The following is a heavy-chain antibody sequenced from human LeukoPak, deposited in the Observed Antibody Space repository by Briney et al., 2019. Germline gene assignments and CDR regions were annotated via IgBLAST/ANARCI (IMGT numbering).Heavy chain of an antibody. V-gene: IGHV3-66*01. CDR1: GFTFSNAW. Sequence: GGSLRLSCAASGFTFSNAWMSWVRQAPGKGLEWVSVIYSGGGTYYADSVKGRFTISRDNSKNTLCLQMNSLRAEDTAVYYCARGWYNSGYYCDYWGQGTLVTVSS. CDR3: ARGWYNSGYYCDY. J-gene: IGHJ4*02. CDR2: IYSGGGT. D-gene: IGHD6-19*01.